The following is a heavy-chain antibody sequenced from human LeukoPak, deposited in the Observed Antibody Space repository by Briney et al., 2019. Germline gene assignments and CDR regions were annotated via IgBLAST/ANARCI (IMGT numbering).Heavy chain of an antibody. CDR3: ARAYSSGWYVLDY. CDR2: IYYSGST. J-gene: IGHJ4*02. V-gene: IGHV4-59*01. D-gene: IGHD6-19*01. CDR1: GGSISSYY. Sequence: SGTLSLTCTVSGGSISSYYWSWIRQPPGKGLEWIGYIYYSGSTNYNPSLKSRVTISVDTSKNQFSLKRSSVTAADTAVYYCARAYSSGWYVLDYWGQGTLVTVSS.